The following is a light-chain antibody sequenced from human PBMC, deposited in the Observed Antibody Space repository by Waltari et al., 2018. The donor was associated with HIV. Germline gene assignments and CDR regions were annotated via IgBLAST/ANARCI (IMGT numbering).Light chain of an antibody. CDR1: QSISGN. V-gene: IGKV3-15*01. Sequence: EIVMTQSPATLSVSPVERATISCRASQSISGNLAWYQQRRGQAPRLLIYGASTRASGIPARFSGSGSGPDFSLTISSLQSEDSALYYCQQYNHWPRTFGQGTKLEI. CDR3: QQYNHWPRT. J-gene: IGKJ1*01. CDR2: GAS.